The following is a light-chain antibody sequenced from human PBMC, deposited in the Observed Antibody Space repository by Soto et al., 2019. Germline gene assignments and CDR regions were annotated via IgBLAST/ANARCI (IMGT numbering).Light chain of an antibody. J-gene: IGKJ1*01. V-gene: IGKV1-5*03. Sequence: DIQMTQSPSTLSASVGDRVTITCRASQSISSWLARYQQRPGKAPNLLTYQASSLESGVPSRFSGSGSGTEFTLTISSLQPDDFATYYCQQYNSYSRTFGQGTKVDIK. CDR2: QAS. CDR3: QQYNSYSRT. CDR1: QSISSW.